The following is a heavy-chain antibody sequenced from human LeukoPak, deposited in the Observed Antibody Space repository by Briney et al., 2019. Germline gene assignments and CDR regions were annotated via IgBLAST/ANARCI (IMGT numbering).Heavy chain of an antibody. CDR3: AKDYCSGGNFYGRRFDP. V-gene: IGHV3-33*06. J-gene: IGHJ5*02. CDR1: GFTFNNYA. CDR2: IWYNGNNK. D-gene: IGHD2-15*01. Sequence: GGSLRLSCAASGFTFNNYAMHWVRQAPGKGLEWVAVIWYNGNNKYYTDSVKGRFTISRDNSRNTLYLQMSSLRAEDTAVYYCAKDYCSGGNFYGRRFDPWGQGTLVTVSS.